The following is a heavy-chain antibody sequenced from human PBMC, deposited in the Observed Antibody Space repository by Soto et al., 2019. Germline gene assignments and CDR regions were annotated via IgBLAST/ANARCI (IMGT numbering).Heavy chain of an antibody. CDR3: ARDASPLSSIAARPLAAFDI. V-gene: IGHV1-69*13. D-gene: IGHD6-6*01. CDR2: IIPIFGTA. CDR1: GGTFSSYA. J-gene: IGHJ3*02. Sequence: SVKVSCKASGGTFSSYAISWVRQAPGQGLDWMGGIIPIFGTANYAQKFQGRVTITADESTSTAYMELSSLRSEDTAVYYCARDASPLSSIAARPLAAFDIWGQGTMVTVSS.